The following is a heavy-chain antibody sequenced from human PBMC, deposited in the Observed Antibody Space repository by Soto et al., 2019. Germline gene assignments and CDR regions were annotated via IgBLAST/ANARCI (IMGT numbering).Heavy chain of an antibody. D-gene: IGHD5-12*01. J-gene: IGHJ4*02. CDR2: ISYDGSNK. V-gene: IGHV3-30-3*01. Sequence: QVPLVESGGGVVQPGRSLRLSCAASGFTFSSYAMHWVRQAPGKGLEWVAVISYDGSNKYYADSVKGRFTISRDNSKNTLYLQMNSLRAEDTAVYYCARARWLQLMGDYWGQGTLVTVSS. CDR1: GFTFSSYA. CDR3: ARARWLQLMGDY.